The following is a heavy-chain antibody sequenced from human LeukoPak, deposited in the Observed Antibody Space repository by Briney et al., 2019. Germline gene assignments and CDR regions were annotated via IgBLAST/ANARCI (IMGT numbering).Heavy chain of an antibody. Sequence: PGGSLRLSCAASGFTFSSYSMNWVRQAPGKGLEWVSSISSSSGYIYYADSVKGRFTISRDNAKNSLYLQMNSLRAEDTAVYYCARETPGWELKRPFDYWGQGTLVTVSS. CDR2: ISSSSGYI. V-gene: IGHV3-21*01. J-gene: IGHJ4*02. CDR3: ARETPGWELKRPFDY. D-gene: IGHD1-26*01. CDR1: GFTFSSYS.